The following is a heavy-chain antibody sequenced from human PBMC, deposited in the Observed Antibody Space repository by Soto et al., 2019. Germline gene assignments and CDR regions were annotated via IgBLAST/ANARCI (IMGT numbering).Heavy chain of an antibody. Sequence: PGGSLRLSCAASGFTFSSYAMSWVRQAPGKGLEWVSAISGSGGSTYYADSVKGRFTISRDNSKNTLYLQMNSLRAEDTAVYYCAKDLRFLEWLLFRAFDYWGQGTLVTVSS. J-gene: IGHJ4*02. V-gene: IGHV3-23*01. CDR1: GFTFSSYA. CDR3: AKDLRFLEWLLFRAFDY. D-gene: IGHD3-3*01. CDR2: ISGSGGST.